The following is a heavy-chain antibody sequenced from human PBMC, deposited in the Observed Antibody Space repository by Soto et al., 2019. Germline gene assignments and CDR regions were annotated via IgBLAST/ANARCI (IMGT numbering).Heavy chain of an antibody. Sequence: QVQLVESGGGVVQPGRSLRLSCAASGFTFSSYGMHWVRQAPGKGLEWVAVISYDGSNKYYADSVKGRFTISRDNSKNTLYLQMNSLRAEDTAVYYCAKDWHDSSGYRFWGQGTLVTVSS. D-gene: IGHD3-22*01. CDR2: ISYDGSNK. V-gene: IGHV3-30*18. J-gene: IGHJ4*02. CDR1: GFTFSSYG. CDR3: AKDWHDSSGYRF.